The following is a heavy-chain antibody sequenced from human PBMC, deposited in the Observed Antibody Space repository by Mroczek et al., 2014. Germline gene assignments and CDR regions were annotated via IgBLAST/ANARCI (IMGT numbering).Heavy chain of an antibody. CDR2: IDTSEST. V-gene: IGHV4-61*02. CDR3: ARVMGRNYADY. Sequence: QVQLQESGPGLVKPSQTLSLTCNVSGGSISSGAYYWSWIRQPAGKGLEWIGRIDTSESTNXNPSLKSRVTMSVDTSNNHFSLRLSSVTAADTAVYYCARVMGRNYADYWGQGILVTVSS. D-gene: IGHD3-10*01. J-gene: IGHJ4*02. CDR1: GGSISSGAYY.